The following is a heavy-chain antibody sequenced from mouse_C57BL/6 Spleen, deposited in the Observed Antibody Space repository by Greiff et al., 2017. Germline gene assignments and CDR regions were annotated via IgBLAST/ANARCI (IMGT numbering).Heavy chain of an antibody. CDR3: ARPYGSSFGFAY. D-gene: IGHD1-1*01. CDR2: ISSGGSYT. J-gene: IGHJ3*01. CDR1: GFTFSSYG. V-gene: IGHV5-6*01. Sequence: EVKVVESGGDLVKPGGSLKLSCAASGFTFSSYGMSWVRQTPDKRLEWVATISSGGSYTYYPDSVKGRFTISRDNAKNTLYLQMSSLKSEDTAMYYCARPYGSSFGFAYWGQGTLVTVSA.